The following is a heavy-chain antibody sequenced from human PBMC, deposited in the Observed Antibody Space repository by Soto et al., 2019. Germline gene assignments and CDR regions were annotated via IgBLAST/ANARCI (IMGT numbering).Heavy chain of an antibody. CDR2: IRGTGGST. CDR3: AKDPSYGDYYYYYYMDV. V-gene: IGHV3-23*01. J-gene: IGHJ6*03. D-gene: IGHD4-17*01. Sequence: EVQLLESGGGLVQPGGSLRLSCAASGFTFSSYAMSWVRQAPGKGLEWVSAIRGTGGSTYYADSVKGRFTISRDNSKNTLYLQMNSLRAEDTAVYYCAKDPSYGDYYYYYYMDVWGKGTTVTVSS. CDR1: GFTFSSYA.